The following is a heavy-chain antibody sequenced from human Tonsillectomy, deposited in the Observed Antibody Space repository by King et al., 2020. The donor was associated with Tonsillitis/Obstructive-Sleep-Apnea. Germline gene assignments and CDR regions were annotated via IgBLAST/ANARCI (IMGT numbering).Heavy chain of an antibody. J-gene: IGHJ4*02. Sequence: VQLVESGAEVKKPGESLRISCKGSGYSFTSYWISWVRQMPGKGLEWMGRIVTSDSYTNYSPSYQGHVTISAHKSSSTAYLQWSSLKASNTAMYYCASRADPPHDVTDYWGQGTLVTVSS. CDR2: IVTSDSYT. CDR1: GYSFTSYW. V-gene: IGHV5-10-1*03. D-gene: IGHD3-16*01. CDR3: ASRADPPHDVTDY.